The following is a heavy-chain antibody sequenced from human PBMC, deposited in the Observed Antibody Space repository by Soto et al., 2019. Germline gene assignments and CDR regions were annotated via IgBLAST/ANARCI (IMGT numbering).Heavy chain of an antibody. Sequence: GESLKISCHGSGYSFTNYWIGWVRQMPGKGLEWMGSIYPGDSDTRYSPSFQGQVTISADKSISTAYLQWSSLKASDTAMYYCASHYPMDVWGQGTKVTVSS. J-gene: IGHJ6*02. CDR3: ASHYPMDV. CDR2: IYPGDSDT. V-gene: IGHV5-51*01. CDR1: GYSFTNYW.